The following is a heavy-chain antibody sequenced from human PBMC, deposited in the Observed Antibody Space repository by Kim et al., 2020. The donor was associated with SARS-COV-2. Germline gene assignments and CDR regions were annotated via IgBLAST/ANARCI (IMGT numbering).Heavy chain of an antibody. CDR3: ARRGPTEWGGFDV. D-gene: IGHD3-3*01. Sequence: GGSLRLSCAGSGFTFSSHAMSWVRQGPGKGLEWVSTISGSGDSTFYADSVRGRFTISRDKSRNTLYLQMNSLRVEDSALYYCARRGPTEWGGFDVWGEGTVVTVSS. CDR1: GFTFSSHA. CDR2: ISGSGDST. J-gene: IGHJ3*01. V-gene: IGHV3-23*01.